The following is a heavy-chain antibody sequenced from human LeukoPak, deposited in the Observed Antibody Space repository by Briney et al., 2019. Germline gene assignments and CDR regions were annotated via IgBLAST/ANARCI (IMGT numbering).Heavy chain of an antibody. CDR3: ARVQSGSYSDY. D-gene: IGHD1-26*01. V-gene: IGHV4-34*01. J-gene: IGHJ4*02. CDR2: INHSGST. Sequence: SETPSLTCAVYGGSFSGYYWSWIRQPPGKGLEWIGEINHSGSTNYNPSLKSRVTISVDTSKNQFSLKLSSVTAADTAVYYCARVQSGSYSDYWGQGTLVTVSS. CDR1: GGSFSGYY.